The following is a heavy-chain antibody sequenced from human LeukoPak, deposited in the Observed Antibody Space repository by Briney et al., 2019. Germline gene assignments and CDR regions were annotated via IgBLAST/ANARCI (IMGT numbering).Heavy chain of an antibody. D-gene: IGHD4-11*01. CDR1: GFTVSPNF. Sequence: PGGTLRLSCVVSGFTVSPNFMSWVRQAPGARLEWVSVIYSGGSTYYADSVKGRFTISRDNSNHTLYLQMNSLRAEDTAVYYCARTRVDTTTFDYFDYWGQGTLVTVSS. CDR2: IYSGGST. V-gene: IGHV3-53*01. CDR3: ARTRVDTTTFDYFDY. J-gene: IGHJ4*02.